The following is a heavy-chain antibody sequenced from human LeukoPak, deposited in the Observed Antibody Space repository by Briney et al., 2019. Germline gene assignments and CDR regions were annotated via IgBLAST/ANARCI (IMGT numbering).Heavy chain of an antibody. V-gene: IGHV4-4*09. CDR3: ARESEYYDSSAQRYYYYYMDV. J-gene: IGHJ6*03. CDR2: IYTSGST. Sequence: PSETLSLTCTVSGGSISSYYWSWIRQPPGKGLEWIGYIYTSGSTNYNPSLKSRVTISVDTSKNQFSLKLTSVTAADTAVYYCARESEYYDSSAQRYYYYYMDVWGKGTTVTVSS. CDR1: GGSISSYY. D-gene: IGHD3-22*01.